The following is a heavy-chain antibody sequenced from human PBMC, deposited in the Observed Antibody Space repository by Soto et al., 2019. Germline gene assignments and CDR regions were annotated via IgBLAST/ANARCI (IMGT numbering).Heavy chain of an antibody. CDR3: ARDLFPYCSSTSCYMGNVGEWFAP. J-gene: IGHJ5*02. CDR2: ISAYNGNT. V-gene: IGHV1-18*04. CDR1: GYTFTSYG. D-gene: IGHD2-2*02. Sequence: QVQLVQSGAEVKKPGASVKVSCKASGYTFTSYGISWVRQAPGQGLEWMGWISAYNGNTNYAQKLQGRVTMTTDTATIKANMGLRSLRSDDTPVYYCARDLFPYCSSTSCYMGNVGEWFAPGGQGTLVPVPS.